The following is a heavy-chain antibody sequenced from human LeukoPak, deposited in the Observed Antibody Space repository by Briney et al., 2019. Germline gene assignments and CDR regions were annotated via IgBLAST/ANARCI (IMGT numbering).Heavy chain of an antibody. CDR3: ARSQDVDVVTTHRPFDI. J-gene: IGHJ3*02. CDR1: GDSISSNKW. V-gene: IGHV4-4*02. CDR2: IYHSGST. Sequence: PSGTLSLTCAVSGDSISSNKWWSWVRLPPGKGLEWIGEIYHSGSTNYHPSLKSRVTVSLDTSKNQFSLKLTSVTAADTAVYYCARSQDVDVVTTHRPFDIWGQGTVVTVSS. D-gene: IGHD5-12*01.